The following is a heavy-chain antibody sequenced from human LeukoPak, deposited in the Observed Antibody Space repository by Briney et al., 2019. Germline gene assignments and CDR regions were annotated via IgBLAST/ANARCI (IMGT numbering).Heavy chain of an antibody. J-gene: IGHJ5*02. CDR2: MRSKAYGGTT. D-gene: IGHD6-6*01. V-gene: IGHV3-49*04. Sequence: PGGSLRLSCTASGFTFGDYAMSWVRQAPGKGLEWVGFMRSKAYGGTTEYAASVKGRFIISRDDSKSIAYLQMNSLKTEDTAVYYCSRGGSWKGWFDPWGQGTLVTVSS. CDR1: GFTFGDYA. CDR3: SRGGSWKGWFDP.